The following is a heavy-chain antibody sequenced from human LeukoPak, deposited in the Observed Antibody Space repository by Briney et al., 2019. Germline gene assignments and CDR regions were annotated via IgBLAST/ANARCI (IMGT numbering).Heavy chain of an antibody. CDR2: IYYSGST. V-gene: IGHV4-59*01. CDR3: ARGKYYFDY. CDR1: GGSISSYY. J-gene: IGHJ4*02. Sequence: SETLSLTGTVSGGSISSYYWSWIRQPPGKGLEWIGYIYYSGSTNYNPSLKSRVTISVDTSKNQFSLKLSSVTAADTAVYYCARGKYYFDYWGQGTLVTVSS.